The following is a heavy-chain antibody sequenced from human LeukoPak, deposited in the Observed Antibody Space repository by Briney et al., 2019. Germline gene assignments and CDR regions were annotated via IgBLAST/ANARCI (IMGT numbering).Heavy chain of an antibody. D-gene: IGHD2-2*01. CDR2: ISSSSSTI. V-gene: IGHV3-48*02. J-gene: IGHJ4*02. Sequence: PGGSLRLSCAASGFTFSSYSMNWVRQAPGKGLEWVSYISSSSSTIYYADSVKGRFTISRDNAKNSLYLQMNSLRDEDTAVYYCARDRCSSTSCHPYDYRGQGTLVTVSS. CDR1: GFTFSSYS. CDR3: ARDRCSSTSCHPYDY.